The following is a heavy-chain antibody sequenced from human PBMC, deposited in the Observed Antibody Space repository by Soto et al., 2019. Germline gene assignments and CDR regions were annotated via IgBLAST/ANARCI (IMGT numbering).Heavy chain of an antibody. CDR1: GGTFSSYA. Sequence: QVQLVQSGAEVKKPGSSVKVSCKASGGTFSSYAISWVRQAPGQGLEWMGGIIPIFGTANYAQKFQGRVTITPDESTSTAYMELSSLRSEDTAVYYCARGLCSGGSCYSYYYSGMDVWGQGTTVTVSS. D-gene: IGHD2-15*01. CDR3: ARGLCSGGSCYSYYYSGMDV. CDR2: IIPIFGTA. J-gene: IGHJ6*02. V-gene: IGHV1-69*01.